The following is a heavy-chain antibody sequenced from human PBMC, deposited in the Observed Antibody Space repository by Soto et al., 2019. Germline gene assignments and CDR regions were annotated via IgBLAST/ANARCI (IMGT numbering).Heavy chain of an antibody. CDR2: INHSGST. Sequence: SETLSLTCTVSGGSVSSGSYYWSWIRQPPGKGLEWIGEINHSGSTNYNPSLKSRVTISVDTSKNQFSLKLSSVTAADTAVYYCARGWSEQWLVIGYYYYGMDVWGQGTTVTVSS. V-gene: IGHV4-39*07. J-gene: IGHJ6*02. CDR1: GGSVSSGSYY. D-gene: IGHD6-19*01. CDR3: ARGWSEQWLVIGYYYYGMDV.